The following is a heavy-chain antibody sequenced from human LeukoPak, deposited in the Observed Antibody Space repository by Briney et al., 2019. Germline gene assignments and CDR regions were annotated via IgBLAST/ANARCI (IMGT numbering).Heavy chain of an antibody. CDR2: IYYSGST. CDR3: ARVSGIQLWTIDY. J-gene: IGHJ4*02. CDR1: GGSFSGYY. D-gene: IGHD5-18*01. Sequence: SETLSLTCAVYGGSFSGYYWSWIRQHPGKGLEWIGYIYYSGSTYYNPSLKSRVTISVDTSKNQFSLKLSSVTAADTAVYYCARVSGIQLWTIDYWGQGTLVTVSS. V-gene: IGHV4-31*11.